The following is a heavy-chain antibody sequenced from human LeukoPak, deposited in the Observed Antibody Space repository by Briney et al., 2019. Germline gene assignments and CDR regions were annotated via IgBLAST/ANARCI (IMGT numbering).Heavy chain of an antibody. CDR1: GYSFTSYW. CDR3: ARQKSMIVNDFGP. Sequence: GESLKISCKGSGYSFTSYWISWVRQMPGKGLEWMGRIDPSDSYTNYSPSFQGHVTISADKSISTAYLQWSSLKASDTAMYYCARQKSMIVNDFGPWGQGTLVTVSS. D-gene: IGHD3-22*01. V-gene: IGHV5-10-1*01. J-gene: IGHJ5*02. CDR2: IDPSDSYT.